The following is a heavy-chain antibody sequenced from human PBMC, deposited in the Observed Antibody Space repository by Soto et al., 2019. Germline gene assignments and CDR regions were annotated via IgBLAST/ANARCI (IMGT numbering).Heavy chain of an antibody. D-gene: IGHD3-10*01. Sequence: SETLSLTCTVSGGSISNSSYFWGWVRQPPGKGLEWIGTIYYSGITYYKSSLKSRVTISVDTSKNQFSLKLSSVTAADTAVYYCARRMVRGVNYYGMDVWGQGTTVT. J-gene: IGHJ6*02. CDR1: GGSISNSSYF. V-gene: IGHV4-39*07. CDR3: ARRMVRGVNYYGMDV. CDR2: IYYSGIT.